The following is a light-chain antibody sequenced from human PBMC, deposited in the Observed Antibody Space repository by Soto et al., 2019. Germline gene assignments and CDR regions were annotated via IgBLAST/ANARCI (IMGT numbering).Light chain of an antibody. CDR3: SSYAGSNNLL. CDR2: EVS. J-gene: IGLJ2*01. Sequence: QSVLTQPPSASGSPGQSVTISCTGTSSDVGAYNYVSWYQQHPGKAPKLLIYEVSKRPSGVPDRFSGSKSGNTASLTVSGLQAEDEAAYYCSSYAGSNNLLFGGGTKLTVL. V-gene: IGLV2-8*01. CDR1: SSDVGAYNY.